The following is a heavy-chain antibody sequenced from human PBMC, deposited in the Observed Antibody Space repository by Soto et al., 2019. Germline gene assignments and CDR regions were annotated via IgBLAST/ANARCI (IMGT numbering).Heavy chain of an antibody. CDR1: GYTFANYG. CDR2: INTYNGNI. D-gene: IGHD1-7*01. CDR3: ARERGNYKYFDY. V-gene: IGHV1-18*01. Sequence: QVQLVQSGAEVKKPGASVKVSCKVSGYTFANYGISWARQAPGQGLEWMGWINTYNGNINYAQKPQGRVTTTTETSTSTAYMELRSLRSEATALFYCARERGNYKYFDYWGQGTLVTVSS. J-gene: IGHJ4*02.